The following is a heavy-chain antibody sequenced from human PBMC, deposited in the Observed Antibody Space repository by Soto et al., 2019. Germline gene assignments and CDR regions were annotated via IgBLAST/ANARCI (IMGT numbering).Heavy chain of an antibody. CDR2: VYYTGST. D-gene: IGHD6-6*01. V-gene: IGHV4-59*01. CDR3: ARSIAVPSSHTDH. Sequence: KPSETLSLTCRVSGGSLSGYYCSWIRQAPGKGLEWIGYVYYTGSTTYNPSLQSRVTISVDTPNKQFSLSLRLATAADTAVYYCARSIAVPSSHTDHWGQGIRVTVSS. J-gene: IGHJ4*02. CDR1: GGSLSGYY.